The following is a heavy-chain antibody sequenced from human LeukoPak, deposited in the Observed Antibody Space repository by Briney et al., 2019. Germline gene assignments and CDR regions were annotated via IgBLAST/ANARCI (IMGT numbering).Heavy chain of an antibody. J-gene: IGHJ3*02. Sequence: PGGSLRLSCAASGFTFSNFCINWVRQAPGEGLEWVSSISTSSSYIYYADSVKGRFTISRDNAKNLLYLQMNSLRADDTAVYFCAREQAGTTRAFDIWGPGTTITASS. D-gene: IGHD1-1*01. V-gene: IGHV3-21*01. CDR2: ISTSSSYI. CDR1: GFTFSNFC. CDR3: AREQAGTTRAFDI.